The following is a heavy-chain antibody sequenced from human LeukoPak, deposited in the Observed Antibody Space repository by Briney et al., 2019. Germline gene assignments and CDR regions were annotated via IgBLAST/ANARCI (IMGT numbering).Heavy chain of an antibody. CDR1: GFTFSSYW. J-gene: IGHJ4*02. CDR2: IKEDGSEK. V-gene: IGHV3-7*01. Sequence: GGTLRLSCAGSGFTFSSYWMSWVRQAPGKGLEWVANIKEDGSEKYYVDSVKGRFTISRDNAKNSLYLQMNSLRVEDTAVYYCARALAVAGTGYWGQGTLVTVSS. D-gene: IGHD6-19*01. CDR3: ARALAVAGTGY.